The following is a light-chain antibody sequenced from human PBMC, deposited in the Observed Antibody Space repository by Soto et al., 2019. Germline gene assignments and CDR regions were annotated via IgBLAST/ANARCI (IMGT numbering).Light chain of an antibody. J-gene: IGKJ5*01. CDR3: QQYNNWPRGT. CDR2: YAS. CDR1: QSVTNT. V-gene: IGKV3-15*01. Sequence: IVMTQSPATLSVSPGERVTISCRASQSVTNTLAWYQHKPGQAPRLLISYASRGATGIPSRFSGSGSGTDFTLTINSLQSEDFAVYYCQQYNNWPRGTFGQGTRLEIK.